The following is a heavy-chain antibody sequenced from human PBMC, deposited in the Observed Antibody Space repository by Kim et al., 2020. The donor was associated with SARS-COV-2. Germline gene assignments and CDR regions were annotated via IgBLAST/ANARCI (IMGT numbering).Heavy chain of an antibody. CDR2: INSDGSST. CDR3: ARGPSAYSSSWYDGRPH. V-gene: IGHV3-74*01. CDR1: GFTFSSYW. D-gene: IGHD6-13*01. J-gene: IGHJ1*01. Sequence: GGSLRLSCAASGFTFSSYWMHWVRQAPGKGLVWVSRINSDGSSTSYADSVKGRFTISRDNAKNTLYLQMNSLRAEDTAVYYCARGPSAYSSSWYDGRPHWGQGTLVTVSS.